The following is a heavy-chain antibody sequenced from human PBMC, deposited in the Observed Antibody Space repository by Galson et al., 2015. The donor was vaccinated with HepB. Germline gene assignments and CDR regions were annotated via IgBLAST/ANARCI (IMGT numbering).Heavy chain of an antibody. J-gene: IGHJ4*02. CDR2: ISAYNGKT. CDR3: ARDVAVSTFGKESDPEDYGDYFDY. D-gene: IGHD4-17*01. CDR1: GYTFSNYG. Sequence: SVKVSCKASGYTFSNYGFTWVRQAPGQGLEWMGWISAYNGKTHYAQKLQGRVTMTTDTSTSTAHMELRSLRSDDTAVYYCARDVAVSTFGKESDPEDYGDYFDYWGQGTLVTVSS. V-gene: IGHV1-18*04.